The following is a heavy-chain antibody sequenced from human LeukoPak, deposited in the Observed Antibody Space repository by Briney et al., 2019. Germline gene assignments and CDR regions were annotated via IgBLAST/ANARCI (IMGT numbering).Heavy chain of an antibody. CDR2: IYYSGST. Sequence: SETLSLTCTVSGVSISSYNWSWIRKPPRQGQGRVGYIYYSGSTNYNSSLTSRVAISVETSKNEFSFKLRSVTAADTAVYYCARVTGYRIEDYFDYWGQGTMVTVSS. D-gene: IGHD6-13*01. V-gene: IGHV4-59*01. CDR1: GVSISSYN. J-gene: IGHJ4*01. CDR3: ARVTGYRIEDYFDY.